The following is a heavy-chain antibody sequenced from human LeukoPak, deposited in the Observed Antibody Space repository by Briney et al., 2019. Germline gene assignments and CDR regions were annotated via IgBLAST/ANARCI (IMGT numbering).Heavy chain of an antibody. D-gene: IGHD6-19*01. V-gene: IGHV3-48*02. CDR2: ISSSTSTT. J-gene: IGHJ5*02. CDR1: GFTFSRYS. CDR3: ARVGVAGSQDNWFDL. Sequence: QPGGSLRLSCAASGFTFSRYSMNWVRQAPGKGLEWVSYISSSTSTTYYADSVKGRFTISRDNAKNSLYLQMNSLRDEDTAVYYCARVGVAGSQDNWFDLWGQGTLVTVTS.